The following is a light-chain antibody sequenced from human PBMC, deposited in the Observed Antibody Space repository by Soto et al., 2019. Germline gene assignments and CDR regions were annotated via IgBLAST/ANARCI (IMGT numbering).Light chain of an antibody. CDR3: QQYEAVVT. J-gene: IGKJ1*01. Sequence: TQSPSTLSASVGDRATLSCRASQSVSSDCLAWYRQRPGQAPRLLVYGASSRATGIPDRFSGSGSGTDFTLTISRLEPEDVAVYYCQQYEAVVTFGQGTKVDIK. CDR1: QSVSSDC. V-gene: IGKV3-20*01. CDR2: GAS.